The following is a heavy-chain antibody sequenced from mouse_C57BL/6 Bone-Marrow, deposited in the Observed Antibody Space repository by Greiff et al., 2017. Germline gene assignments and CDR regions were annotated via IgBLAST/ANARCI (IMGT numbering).Heavy chain of an antibody. V-gene: IGHV1-52*01. D-gene: IGHD1-1*01. CDR2: IDPSDSET. CDR1: GYTFTSYW. Sequence: QVQLQQPGAELVRPGSSVKLSCKASGYTFTSYWMHWVKQRPIQGLEWIGNIDPSDSETHYNQKFKDKATLTVDNSSSTAYMQLSSLKSEDSAVYYCASWGSYYGSSHTYFDYWGQDTTLTVST. J-gene: IGHJ2*01. CDR3: ASWGSYYGSSHTYFDY.